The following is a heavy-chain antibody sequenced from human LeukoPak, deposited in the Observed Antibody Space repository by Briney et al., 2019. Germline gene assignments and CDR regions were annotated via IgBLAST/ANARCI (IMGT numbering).Heavy chain of an antibody. V-gene: IGHV3-48*01. J-gene: IGHJ3*02. CDR3: ARDRPLSDAFDI. CDR2: VSSSTSTI. CDR1: GFTFSSYS. D-gene: IGHD6-6*01. Sequence: GGSLRLSCAASGFTFSSYSMNWVRQAPGKGLEWVSYVSSSTSTIYYADSVKGRFTISRDNAKNSLYLQMNSLRAEDTAVYYCARDRPLSDAFDIWGQGTMVTVSS.